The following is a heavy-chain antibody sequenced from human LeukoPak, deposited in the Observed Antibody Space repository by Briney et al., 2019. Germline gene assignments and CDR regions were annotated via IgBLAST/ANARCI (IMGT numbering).Heavy chain of an antibody. CDR3: ARPQDYYDSSGYYYSSDAFDI. Sequence: PSETLSLTCAVSGGSISSSNWWSWIRPPPGKGLEWSGEIYHSGSTNYNPSLKSRVTISVDKSKTQFSLKLSSVTAADTAVYYCARPQDYYDSSGYYYSSDAFDIWGQGTMVTVSS. CDR1: GGSISSSNW. J-gene: IGHJ3*02. D-gene: IGHD3-22*01. CDR2: IYHSGST. V-gene: IGHV4-4*02.